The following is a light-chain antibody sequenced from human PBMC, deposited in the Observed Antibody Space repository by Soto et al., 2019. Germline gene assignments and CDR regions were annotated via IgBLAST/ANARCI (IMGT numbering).Light chain of an antibody. J-gene: IGLJ2*01. CDR3: CSYSGSYTMI. Sequence: QSALTQPASVSGSPGQSITISCTGPSSNVGSYNLVSWYQQHPGEAPKLMIYEASKRPSGVSNRFSGSKSGNTASLTIVGLQAEDEADYYCCSYSGSYTMIFGGGTKLTVL. CDR2: EAS. V-gene: IGLV2-23*01. CDR1: SSNVGSYNL.